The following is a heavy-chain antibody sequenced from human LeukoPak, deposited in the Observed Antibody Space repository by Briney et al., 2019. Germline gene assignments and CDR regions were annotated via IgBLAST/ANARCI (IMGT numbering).Heavy chain of an antibody. D-gene: IGHD2-2*01. J-gene: IGHJ4*02. Sequence: GRSLRLSCAASGFTFSSYAMHWVRQAPGRGLEWVAVISYDGSNKYYADSVKGRFTISRDNSKNTLYLQMNSLRAEDTAVYYCARDHRGYCSSTSCPEGYWGQGTLVTVSS. V-gene: IGHV3-30-3*01. CDR3: ARDHRGYCSSTSCPEGY. CDR2: ISYDGSNK. CDR1: GFTFSSYA.